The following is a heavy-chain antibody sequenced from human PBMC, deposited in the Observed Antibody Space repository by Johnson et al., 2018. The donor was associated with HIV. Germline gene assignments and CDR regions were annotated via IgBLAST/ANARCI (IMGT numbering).Heavy chain of an antibody. V-gene: IGHV3-7*01. CDR3: YAFDI. Sequence: VQLLESGGGLVQPGGSLRLSCAASGFTFNNYWMSWVRQGPGKGLEWVANIKQAGSEKYYVDSVKVRFTISRDNAKNSLYLQMNRLRAEDTAVYYCYAFDIWGQGTMVTVSS. CDR1: GFTFNNYW. CDR2: IKQAGSEK. J-gene: IGHJ3*02.